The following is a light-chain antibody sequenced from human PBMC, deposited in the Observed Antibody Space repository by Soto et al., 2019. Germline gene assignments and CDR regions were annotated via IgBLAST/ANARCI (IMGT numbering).Light chain of an antibody. Sequence: QSVLTQPPSASGTPAQRVTIPCSGRNSNIGINSVHWYQQVPGTAPKLLISRNDQRPAGVPDRFSGSKSGTSASLDISGLRSEDEADYYCASWDDGLDGWVFGGGTKLTVL. CDR2: RND. V-gene: IGLV1-47*01. J-gene: IGLJ3*02. CDR1: NSNIGINS. CDR3: ASWDDGLDGWV.